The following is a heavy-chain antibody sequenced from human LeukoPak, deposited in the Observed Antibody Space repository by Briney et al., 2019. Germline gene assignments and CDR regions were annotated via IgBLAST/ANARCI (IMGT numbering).Heavy chain of an antibody. CDR2: IYYSGST. CDR1: GGSLSSGDYY. CDR3: ARGKGYSNWFDP. D-gene: IGHD6-13*01. J-gene: IGHJ5*02. V-gene: IGHV4-30-4*08. Sequence: SQTLSLTCTVSGGSLSSGDYYWSWIRQPPGKGLEWIGYIYYSGSTYYNPSLKSRVTISVDTSKNQFSLKLSSVTAADTAVYYCARGKGYSNWFDPWGQGTLVTVSS.